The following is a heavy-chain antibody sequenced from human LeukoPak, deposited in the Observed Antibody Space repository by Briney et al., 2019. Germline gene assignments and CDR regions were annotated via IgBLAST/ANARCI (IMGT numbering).Heavy chain of an antibody. V-gene: IGHV1-69*05. D-gene: IGHD2-15*01. CDR1: GGTFSSYA. J-gene: IGHJ5*02. CDR2: IIPIFGTV. CDR3: ARDTDQYCSGGSCYSAPNHNWFDP. Sequence: SVKVSCKTSGGTFSSYAMSWVRQAPGQGLEWMGGIIPIFGTVNYAQKFQGRVTITTDESTSTAYMELSSLRSEDTAVYYCARDTDQYCSGGSCYSAPNHNWFDPWGQGTLVTVSS.